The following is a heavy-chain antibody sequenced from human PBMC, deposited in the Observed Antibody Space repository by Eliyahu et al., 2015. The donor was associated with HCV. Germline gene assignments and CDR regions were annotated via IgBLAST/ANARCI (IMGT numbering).Heavy chain of an antibody. J-gene: IGHJ4*02. D-gene: IGHD3-22*01. Sequence: QVQLQESGPGLVKPSETLSLTCAVSGYSISSGYYWGWIRQPPGKGLEWIGSIYHSGSTYYNPSLKSRVTISVDTSKNQFSLKLSSVTAADTAVYYCARGYSSGYRYYFDYWGQGTLVTVSS. CDR3: ARGYSSGYRYYFDY. V-gene: IGHV4-38-2*01. CDR1: GYSISSGYY. CDR2: IYHSGST.